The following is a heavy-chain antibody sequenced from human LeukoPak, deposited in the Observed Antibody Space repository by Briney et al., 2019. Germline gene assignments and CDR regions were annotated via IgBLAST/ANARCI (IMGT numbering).Heavy chain of an antibody. D-gene: IGHD3-3*01. J-gene: IGHJ4*02. CDR1: GFTFGDYA. CDR3: TRTPYDFSDY. V-gene: IGHV3-49*04. CDR2: IRSKAYGGTT. Sequence: LGRSLRLSCTASGFTFGDYAMSWVRQAPGKGLEWVGFIRSKAYGGTTEYAASVKGRFTISRDDSKSIAYLQMNSLKTEDTAVYYCTRTPYDFSDYWGQGTLVTVSS.